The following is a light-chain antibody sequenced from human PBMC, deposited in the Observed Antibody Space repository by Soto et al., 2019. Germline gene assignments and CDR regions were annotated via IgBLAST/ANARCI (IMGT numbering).Light chain of an antibody. V-gene: IGKV1-17*01. Sequence: DIQMTQSPPSLSASVGDRVTITCRASQDIGNYLGWYQQKPGQAPKRLIYAASSLQSGVPSRFSGSGSGTEFTLTISSLQPEDFANYYCLQHANKPWTFGQGTKLEIK. CDR2: AAS. CDR1: QDIGNY. CDR3: LQHANKPWT. J-gene: IGKJ2*02.